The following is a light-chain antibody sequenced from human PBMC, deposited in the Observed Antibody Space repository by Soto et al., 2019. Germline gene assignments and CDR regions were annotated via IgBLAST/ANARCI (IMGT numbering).Light chain of an antibody. CDR3: QKYNTCPVT. CDR1: QSVSSN. Sequence: EIVMTQSPATLSVSPGERATLSCRASQSVSSNLAWYQQKPGQAPRLLIYGASTRATGIPARFSGSGSGTDFTLTISSLQSEDFAVYYCQKYNTCPVTFGQGTKVEIK. CDR2: GAS. V-gene: IGKV3-15*01. J-gene: IGKJ1*01.